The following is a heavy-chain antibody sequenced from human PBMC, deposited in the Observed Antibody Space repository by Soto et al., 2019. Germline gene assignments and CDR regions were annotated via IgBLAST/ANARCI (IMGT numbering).Heavy chain of an antibody. CDR3: ARVTGELDAFDM. CDR2: ISAYNGNT. D-gene: IGHD1-7*01. CDR1: GYTCTTCW. V-gene: IGHV1-18*01. Sequence: PLKVSCRPSGYTCTTCWITSVRQTPGQGLEWMGWISAYNGNTNYAQKLQGRVTMTTDTSTSTAYMELRSLRSDDTAVYYCARVTGELDAFDMWGQGTMVTVSS. J-gene: IGHJ3*02.